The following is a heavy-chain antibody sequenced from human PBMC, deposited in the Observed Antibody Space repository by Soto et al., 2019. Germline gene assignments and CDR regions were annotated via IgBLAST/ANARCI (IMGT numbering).Heavy chain of an antibody. D-gene: IGHD4-4*01. J-gene: IGHJ4*02. CDR2: MYYSGST. CDR3: ARHHRDDYNYGGSGIFDY. CDR1: GGSISSRTFW. Sequence: QLQLQESGPGLVKPSETLSLTCSVSGGSISSRTFWWAWIRQPPGKGLKWFGDMYYSGSTYSTPSLTSRFSLSWETSKTQLTLKLNSVAAADTAVYYCARHHRDDYNYGGSGIFDYWGQGTLVTVSS. V-gene: IGHV4-39*01.